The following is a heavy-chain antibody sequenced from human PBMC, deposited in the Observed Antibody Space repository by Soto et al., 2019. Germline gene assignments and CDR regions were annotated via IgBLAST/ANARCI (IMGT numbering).Heavy chain of an antibody. V-gene: IGHV4-34*01. CDR1: GGSFSGYY. CDR3: ARGKYYDFWSGYYRYNWFDP. CDR2: INHSGST. D-gene: IGHD3-3*01. Sequence: SETLSLTCAVYGGSFSGYYWSWIRQPPGKGLEWIGEINHSGSTNYNPSLKSRVTISVDTSKNQFSLKLSSVTAADTAVYYCARGKYYDFWSGYYRYNWFDPWGQGTLVTVSS. J-gene: IGHJ5*02.